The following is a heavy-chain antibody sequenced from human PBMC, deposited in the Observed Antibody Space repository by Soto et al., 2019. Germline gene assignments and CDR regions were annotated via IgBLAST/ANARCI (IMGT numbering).Heavy chain of an antibody. V-gene: IGHV3-21*02. CDR1: GFTFSSYS. CDR3: ARDVYYYDSSAYLAY. CDR2: ITGSSSYI. D-gene: IGHD3-22*01. J-gene: IGHJ4*02. Sequence: EVQLVESGGGLVKPGGSLRLSCAASGFTFSSYSMNWVRQAPGKGLEWVSSITGSSSYIYYADSVKGRFTISRDNAKNSLYLQMNSLRAEDTAVYYCARDVYYYDSSAYLAYWGQGTLVTVSS.